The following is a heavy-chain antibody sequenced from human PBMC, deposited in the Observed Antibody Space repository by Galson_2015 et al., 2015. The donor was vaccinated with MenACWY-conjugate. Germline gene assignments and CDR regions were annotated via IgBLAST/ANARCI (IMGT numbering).Heavy chain of an antibody. D-gene: IGHD5-24*01. CDR3: VGRDGPNAF. V-gene: IGHV3-74*01. J-gene: IGHJ4*02. CDR2: INSDGTNR. CDR1: GFTFRNYW. Sequence: SLRLSCAASGFTFRNYWMHWVRQAPGKGLVWVSAINSDGTNRNYADSVKGRFTISRDNAKNTLYVQMNSLRVEDTAVYYCVGRDGPNAFWGQGTLVTVSS.